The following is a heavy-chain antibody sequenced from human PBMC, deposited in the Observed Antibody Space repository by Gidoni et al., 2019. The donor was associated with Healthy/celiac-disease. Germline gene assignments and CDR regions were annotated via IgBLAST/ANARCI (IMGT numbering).Heavy chain of an antibody. V-gene: IGHV5-51*03. J-gene: IGHJ5*02. D-gene: IGHD1-26*01. CDR3: ARLFGGKSIVGATTGFNWFDP. CDR1: GYSFTSYW. CDR2: IYPGDSDT. Sequence: EVQLVQSGAEVKKPGESLKISCKGSGYSFTSYWIGWVRQMPGKGLEWMGIIYPGDSDTRYSPSFQGQVTISADKSISTAYLQWSSLKASDTAMYYCARLFGGKSIVGATTGFNWFDPWGQGTLVTVSS.